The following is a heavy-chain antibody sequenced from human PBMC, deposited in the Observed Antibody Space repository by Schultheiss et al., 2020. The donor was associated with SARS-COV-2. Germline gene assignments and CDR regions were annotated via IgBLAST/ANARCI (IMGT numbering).Heavy chain of an antibody. J-gene: IGHJ2*01. Sequence: SETLSLTCTVSGGSISSGSYYWSWIRQPAGKGLDWIGRISSSGTPNYNPSLKSRVIMSVDTSKNQFSLKLSSVTAADTAVYYCARHKGGSYRFFDLWGRGTLVTVSS. V-gene: IGHV4-61*02. CDR2: ISSSGTP. D-gene: IGHD3-16*02. CDR1: GGSISSGSYY. CDR3: ARHKGGSYRFFDL.